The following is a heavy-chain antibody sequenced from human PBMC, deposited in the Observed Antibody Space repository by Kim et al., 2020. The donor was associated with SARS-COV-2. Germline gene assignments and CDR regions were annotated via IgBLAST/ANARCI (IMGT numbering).Heavy chain of an antibody. Sequence: GGSLRLSYAVSGFTFSRFWMNWVRQAPGKGLEWVANANPDGSEKYYLDSVKGRFTISRDNTRNLVYLQMDSLRAEDTGVYYCLCSGTSSDYWGQGTLVTV. D-gene: IGHD2-15*01. CDR2: ANPDGSEK. CDR1: GFTFSRFW. J-gene: IGHJ4*02. V-gene: IGHV3-7*01. CDR3: LCSGTSSDY.